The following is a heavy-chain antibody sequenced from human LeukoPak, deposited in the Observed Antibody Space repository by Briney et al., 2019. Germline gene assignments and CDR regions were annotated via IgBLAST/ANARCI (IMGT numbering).Heavy chain of an antibody. Sequence: PSETLSLTCTVSGGSLSSSSYYWGWTRQPPGKGLEWIGSIYCSGSTYYNPSLKSRVTLSLDTSKNQFSLKLSSVTAADTAVYYCARLSMIEYYYDSSGYYRDAFDIWGQGTMVTVSS. D-gene: IGHD3-22*01. V-gene: IGHV4-39*01. CDR1: GGSLSSSSYY. J-gene: IGHJ3*02. CDR2: IYCSGST. CDR3: ARLSMIEYYYDSSGYYRDAFDI.